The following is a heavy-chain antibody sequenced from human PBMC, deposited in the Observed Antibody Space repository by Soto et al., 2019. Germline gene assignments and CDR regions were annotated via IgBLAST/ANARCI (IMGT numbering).Heavy chain of an antibody. D-gene: IGHD3-10*01. J-gene: IGHJ6*02. CDR2: ISYDGSNK. V-gene: IGHV3-30-3*01. Sequence: QVQLVESGGGVVQPGRSLRLSCAASGFTFSSYAMHWVRQAPGKGLEWVAVISYDGSNKYYADSVKGRFTISRDNSKNTLYLQMNSLRAEDTAVYYCARDLEVRWGGAPEILYYYYYGMDVWGQGTTVTVSS. CDR1: GFTFSSYA. CDR3: ARDLEVRWGGAPEILYYYYYGMDV.